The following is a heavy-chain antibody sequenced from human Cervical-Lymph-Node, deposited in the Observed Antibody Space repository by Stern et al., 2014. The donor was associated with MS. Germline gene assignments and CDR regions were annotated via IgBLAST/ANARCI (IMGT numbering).Heavy chain of an antibody. Sequence: QLVQSGAEIVKPESSVRVSCKASGGTFSNSISWVRQAPGGGLEWMGNIIPVFATTNYAERFQGRITITADEATTTAYMDLSGLTPADTAVYYCARERAAADGFDYWGQGTLVTVSS. D-gene: IGHD6-13*01. CDR2: IIPVFATT. CDR1: GGTFSNS. J-gene: IGHJ4*02. CDR3: ARERAAADGFDY. V-gene: IGHV1-69*18.